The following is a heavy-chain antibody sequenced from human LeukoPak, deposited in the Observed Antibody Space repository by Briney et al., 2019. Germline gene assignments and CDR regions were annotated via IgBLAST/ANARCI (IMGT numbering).Heavy chain of an antibody. CDR3: ATLLGYSYGYAPDY. V-gene: IGHV1-24*01. D-gene: IGHD5-18*01. CDR2: FDPEDGET. Sequence: GASVKVSCKVSGYTLTELSMHWVRQAPGKGLEWMGGFDPEDGETIYAQKFQGRVTMTEDTSTDTAYMELSSLRSEDTAVYYCATLLGYSYGYAPDYWGQGTPVTVSS. J-gene: IGHJ4*02. CDR1: GYTLTELS.